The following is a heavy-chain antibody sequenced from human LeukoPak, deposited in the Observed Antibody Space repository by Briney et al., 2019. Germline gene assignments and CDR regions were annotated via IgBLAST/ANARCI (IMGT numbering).Heavy chain of an antibody. CDR3: ARLSTGSTWLPLDY. V-gene: IGHV1-18*01. J-gene: IGHJ4*02. CDR1: GYSFTNYG. Sequence: GASVKVSCKASGYSFTNYGISWVRQAPGQGLEWMGWRSADNGNTNFAQNLQGRVTMTIDTSTSTAYMELRSLRSDDTAVYYCARLSTGSTWLPLDYWGQGALVTVSS. D-gene: IGHD6-13*01. CDR2: RSADNGNT.